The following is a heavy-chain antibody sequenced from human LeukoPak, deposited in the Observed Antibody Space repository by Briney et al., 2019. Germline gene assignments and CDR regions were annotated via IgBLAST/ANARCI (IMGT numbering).Heavy chain of an antibody. CDR3: ATAPLLSDYYYYMDV. J-gene: IGHJ6*03. V-gene: IGHV3-74*01. Sequence: GGSLRLSCAASGFTFSNYWMHWVRQVPGKGLVWVSRINSDGSSTSYADSVKGRFTISRDNAKNTLYLQMNSLRAEDTAVYYCATAPLLSDYYYYMDVWGKGTTVTISS. D-gene: IGHD2-15*01. CDR1: GFTFSNYW. CDR2: INSDGSST.